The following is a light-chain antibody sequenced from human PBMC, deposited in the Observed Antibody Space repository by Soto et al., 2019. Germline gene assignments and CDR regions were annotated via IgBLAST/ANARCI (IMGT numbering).Light chain of an antibody. V-gene: IGLV2-14*01. CDR2: DVS. J-gene: IGLJ2*01. CDR3: SSSTSSSTYVV. Sequence: QSALTQPASVSGSPGQSITISCTRTSSDVGGYNCVSWYQQHPGKAPKLMIYDVSNRPSGVSNRFSGSKSGNTASLTISGLQAEDEADYYFSSSTSSSTYVVFGGGTKVTVL. CDR1: SSDVGGYNC.